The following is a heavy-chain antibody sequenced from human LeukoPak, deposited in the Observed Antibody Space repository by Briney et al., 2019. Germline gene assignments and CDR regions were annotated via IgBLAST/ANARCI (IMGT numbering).Heavy chain of an antibody. D-gene: IGHD4-23*01. Sequence: PSETLSLTCTVSGGSISSSSYYWGWIRQPPGKGLEWIGSIYYSGRTYYNPSLKSRVTISVDTSKNQFSLKLSSVTAADTAVYYCAGEPPPYWGSNRVVKRTDAFDIWGQGTMVTVSS. CDR3: AGEPPPYWGSNRVVKRTDAFDI. CDR1: GGSISSSSYY. CDR2: IYYSGRT. V-gene: IGHV4-39*02. J-gene: IGHJ3*02.